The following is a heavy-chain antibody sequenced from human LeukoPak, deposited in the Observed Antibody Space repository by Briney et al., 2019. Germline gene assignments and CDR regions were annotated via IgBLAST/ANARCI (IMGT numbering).Heavy chain of an antibody. V-gene: IGHV3-74*01. CDR2: INSDGSRT. Sequence: AGGSLRLSCVDSGFTFSSYWMHWVRQVPGKGLVWVSRINSDGSRTNYADSVKGRFTISRDNAKNSLYLQMNSLRAEDTAVYYCAELGITMIGGVWGKGTTVTISS. J-gene: IGHJ6*04. D-gene: IGHD3-10*02. CDR1: GFTFSSYW. CDR3: AELGITMIGGV.